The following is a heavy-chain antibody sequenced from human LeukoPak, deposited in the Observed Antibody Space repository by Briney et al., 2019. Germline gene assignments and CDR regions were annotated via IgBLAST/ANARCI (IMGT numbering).Heavy chain of an antibody. Sequence: SETLSLTCTVSGGSISSHYWSWIRQPPGKGLEWIGYIYYSGSTKFNPSLKSRVTISEDTSKNQFSLKLSSVTAADTAVYYCARGGGVTYYDSTGYLWYFDYWGQGTLVTVSS. CDR2: IYYSGST. D-gene: IGHD3-22*01. V-gene: IGHV4-59*11. J-gene: IGHJ4*02. CDR1: GGSISSHY. CDR3: ARGGGVTYYDSTGYLWYFDY.